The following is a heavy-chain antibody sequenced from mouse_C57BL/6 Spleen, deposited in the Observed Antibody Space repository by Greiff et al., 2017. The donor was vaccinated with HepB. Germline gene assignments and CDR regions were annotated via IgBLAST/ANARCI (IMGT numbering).Heavy chain of an antibody. CDR3: TRNYRGAMDY. D-gene: IGHD2-14*01. Sequence: QVQLQQSGAELVRPGASVTLSCKASGYTFTDYEMPWVKQTPVHGLEWIGAIDPETGGTAYNQKFKGKAILTADKSSSTAYMELRSLTSEDSAVYYCTRNYRGAMDYWGQGTSVTVSS. CDR2: IDPETGGT. V-gene: IGHV1-15*01. J-gene: IGHJ4*01. CDR1: GYTFTDYE.